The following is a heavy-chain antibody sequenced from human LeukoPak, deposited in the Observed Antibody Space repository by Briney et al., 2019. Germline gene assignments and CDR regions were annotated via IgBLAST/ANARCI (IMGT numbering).Heavy chain of an antibody. CDR3: AREGDSSSWYANYFDY. Sequence: SETLSLTCTVSGGSISSYYWTWIRQPAGKGLEWIGHIYTTGSTNYNPSLKSRVTISLDKSKNQFSLRLSSVTAADTAVYYCAREGDSSSWYANYFDYWGQGILVTVSS. J-gene: IGHJ4*02. V-gene: IGHV4-4*07. CDR1: GGSISSYY. CDR2: IYTTGST. D-gene: IGHD6-13*01.